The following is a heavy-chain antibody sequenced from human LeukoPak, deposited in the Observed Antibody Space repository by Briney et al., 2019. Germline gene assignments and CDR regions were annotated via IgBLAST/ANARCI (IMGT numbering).Heavy chain of an antibody. CDR2: ISYDGSNK. Sequence: RTGGSLRLSCAASGFTFSSYGMHWVRQAPGKGLEWVAVISYDGSNKYYADSVKGRFTISRDNSKNTLYLQMNSLRAEDTAVYYCAKVSPFGFGELSPFDYWGQGTLVTVSS. V-gene: IGHV3-30*18. CDR1: GFTFSSYG. J-gene: IGHJ4*02. CDR3: AKVSPFGFGELSPFDY. D-gene: IGHD3-10*01.